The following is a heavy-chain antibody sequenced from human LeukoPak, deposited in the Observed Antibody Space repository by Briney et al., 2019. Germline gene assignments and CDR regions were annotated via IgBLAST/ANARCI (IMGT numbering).Heavy chain of an antibody. V-gene: IGHV3-23*01. CDR3: AKGAYDYIEIAYFDY. Sequence: GGSLRLSCVASGFSFNNYAMNWVRQAPGKGLEWVSLIIGSSGSTFYADSVKGRFTISRDKSKNTLYLQMNSLRAEDTAVYYCAKGAYDYIEIAYFDYWGQGSLVAVSS. CDR2: IIGSSGST. D-gene: IGHD5-12*01. J-gene: IGHJ4*02. CDR1: GFSFNNYA.